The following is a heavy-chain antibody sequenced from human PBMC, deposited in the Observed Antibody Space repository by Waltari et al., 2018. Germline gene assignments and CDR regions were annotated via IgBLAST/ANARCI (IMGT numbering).Heavy chain of an antibody. V-gene: IGHV1-69*04. CDR1: GGTFSSYA. Sequence: QVQLVQSGAEVKKPGSSVKVSCKASGGTFSSYAISWVRQAPGQGLEWMGSITPIRGIAQYAQKFQGRVPITEDKATSTAYMELSSLRSEDTAVYYCARDPTYCGGDCYLLYYYGMDVWGQGTTVTVSS. CDR3: ARDPTYCGGDCYLLYYYGMDV. CDR2: ITPIRGIA. D-gene: IGHD2-21*02. J-gene: IGHJ6*02.